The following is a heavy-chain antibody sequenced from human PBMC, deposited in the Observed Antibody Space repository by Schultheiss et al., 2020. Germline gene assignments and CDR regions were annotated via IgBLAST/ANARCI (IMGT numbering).Heavy chain of an antibody. CDR1: GFTFSSYW. V-gene: IGHV3-21*01. D-gene: IGHD5-12*01. CDR3: ARGGRVAKPRYYYGMDV. J-gene: IGHJ6*02. CDR2: ISSSSSYI. Sequence: GGSLRLSCAASGFTFSSYWMHWVRQAPGKGLMWVSSISSSSSYIYYADSVKGRFTISRDNSKNTLYLQMNSLRAEDTAVYYCARGGRVAKPRYYYGMDVWGQGTTVTVSS.